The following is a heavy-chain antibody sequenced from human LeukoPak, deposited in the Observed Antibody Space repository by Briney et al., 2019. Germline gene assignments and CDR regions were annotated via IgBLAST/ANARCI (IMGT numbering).Heavy chain of an antibody. D-gene: IGHD2-2*01. V-gene: IGHV1-3*03. CDR2: INAGNGNT. CDR3: ARALPLTSCYDY. CDR1: GYTFTSYA. J-gene: IGHJ4*02. Sequence: ASVKVSCKASGYTFTSYAMHWVRQAPGQRLEWMGWINAGNGNTKYSQEFQGRVTITRDTSASTAYMELSSLRSEDMAVYYCARALPLTSCYDYWGQGTLVTVSS.